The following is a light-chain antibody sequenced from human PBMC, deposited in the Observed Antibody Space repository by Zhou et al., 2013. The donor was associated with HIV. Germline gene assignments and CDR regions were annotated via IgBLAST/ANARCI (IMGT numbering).Light chain of an antibody. V-gene: IGKV1-39*01. CDR1: QSISSY. J-gene: IGKJ1*01. CDR2: AAS. CDR3: LQHNSYPWT. Sequence: DIQMTQSPSSLSVSVGGRVTITCRASQSISSYLNWYQQKPGKAPKLLIYAASSLQSGVPSRFSGSGSGTDFTLTISSLQPEDFAIYYCLQHNSYPWTFGQGTKVEIK.